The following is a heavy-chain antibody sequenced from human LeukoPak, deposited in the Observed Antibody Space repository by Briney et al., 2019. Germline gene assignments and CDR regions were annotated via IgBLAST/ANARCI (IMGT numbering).Heavy chain of an antibody. V-gene: IGHV1-3*01. Sequence: GASVKVSCKASGYTFTSYAMHWVRQAPGQRLEWMGWINAGNGNTKYSQKFQGRVTISRDTSASTAYMELSSLRSEDTAVYYCARGKKGSTSFPFDYWGQGTLVTVSS. CDR1: GYTFTSYA. D-gene: IGHD2-2*01. CDR3: ARGKKGSTSFPFDY. CDR2: INAGNGNT. J-gene: IGHJ4*02.